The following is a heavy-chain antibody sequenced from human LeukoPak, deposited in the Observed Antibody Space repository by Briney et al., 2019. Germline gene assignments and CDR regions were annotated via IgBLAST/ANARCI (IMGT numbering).Heavy chain of an antibody. V-gene: IGHV3-11*01. Sequence: GGSLRLSCAASGFTFSDYYMSWIRQAPGKGLEWVSYISSSGSTIYYADSVKGRFTISRNNAKNSLYLQMNSLTAEDTALYHCARDRSYGSFDFWGQGTLVTVSS. CDR2: ISSSGSTI. D-gene: IGHD5-18*01. CDR3: ARDRSYGSFDF. CDR1: GFTFSDYY. J-gene: IGHJ4*02.